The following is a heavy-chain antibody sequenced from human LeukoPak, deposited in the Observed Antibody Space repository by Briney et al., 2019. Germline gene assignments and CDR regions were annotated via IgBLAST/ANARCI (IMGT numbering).Heavy chain of an antibody. CDR3: ARGAVEMLYDILTPYLDY. Sequence: ASVKVSGKASGGTFSSYAISWVRQAPGQGLEWMGGIIPIFGTANYAQKFQGRVTITADESTSTAYMELSSLRSEDTAVYYCARGAVEMLYDILTPYLDYWGQGTLVTVSS. CDR2: IIPIFGTA. J-gene: IGHJ4*02. D-gene: IGHD3-9*01. V-gene: IGHV1-69*13. CDR1: GGTFSSYA.